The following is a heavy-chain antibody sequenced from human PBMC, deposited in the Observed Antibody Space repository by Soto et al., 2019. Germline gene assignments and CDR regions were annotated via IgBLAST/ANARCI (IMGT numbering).Heavy chain of an antibody. D-gene: IGHD1-26*01. CDR2: ISDIGRT. CDR3: VRDPVGGTHFDY. J-gene: IGHJ4*02. V-gene: IGHV4-59*01. CDR1: SISTYY. Sequence: TSETLSLTCTVDSISTYYWNWIRQPPGKGLEWIGQISDIGRTNHNPSLKSRVTMSIDTSKNQFSLNLRSVTAADTAVYYCVRDPVGGTHFDYWGQGALVTVSS.